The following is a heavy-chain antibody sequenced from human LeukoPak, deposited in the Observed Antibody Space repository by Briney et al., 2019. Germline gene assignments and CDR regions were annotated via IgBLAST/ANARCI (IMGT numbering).Heavy chain of an antibody. Sequence: PGGSLRLSCAASGFTFSSYAMSWVRQAPGRGLEWVSAISGSGGSTYYADSVKGRFTISRDNSKNTPYLQTNSLRAEDTAVYFCARVPFTASLGDYFDYWGQGALVTVSS. CDR3: ARVPFTASLGDYFDY. CDR1: GFTFSSYA. CDR2: ISGSGGST. V-gene: IGHV3-23*01. J-gene: IGHJ4*02. D-gene: IGHD3-16*01.